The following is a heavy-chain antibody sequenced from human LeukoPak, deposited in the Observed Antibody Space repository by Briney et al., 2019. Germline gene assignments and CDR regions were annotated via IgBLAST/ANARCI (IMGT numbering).Heavy chain of an antibody. CDR3: ARARTSGWYGESYYFDD. Sequence: ASVKVSCKASGYTFTSYDINWVRQAPGQGLEWMGRINPNSGGTNYAQKFQGRVTMTRDTSISTVYMELSRLRSDDTAVYYCARARTSGWYGESYYFDDWGQGSLVTVSS. V-gene: IGHV1-2*06. D-gene: IGHD6-19*01. CDR2: INPNSGGT. J-gene: IGHJ4*02. CDR1: GYTFTSYD.